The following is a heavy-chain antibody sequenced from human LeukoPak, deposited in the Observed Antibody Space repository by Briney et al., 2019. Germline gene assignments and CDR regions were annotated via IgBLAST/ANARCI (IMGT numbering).Heavy chain of an antibody. Sequence: PSETLSLTCTVSGGTISSYYWSWIRQPPGKGLEWIGYIYYSGSTSYNPSLKSRVTISVDTSKNQFSLKLSSVTAADTAVYYCASNQCYYDSSGYYYYYYYYYMDVWGKGTTVTVSS. V-gene: IGHV4-59*01. CDR1: GGTISSYY. J-gene: IGHJ6*03. CDR3: ASNQCYYDSSGYYYYYYYYYMDV. CDR2: IYYSGST. D-gene: IGHD3-22*01.